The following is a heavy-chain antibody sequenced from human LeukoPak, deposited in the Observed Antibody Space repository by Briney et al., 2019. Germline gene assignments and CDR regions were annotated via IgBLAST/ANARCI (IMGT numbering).Heavy chain of an antibody. CDR2: INHSGST. CDR3: ARAGYGDSDFDY. Sequence: SETLSLTCAVYGGSFSGYYWSWIRQPPGKGLEWIGEINHSGSTNYNPSLKSRVTISVDTSKNQFSLELTSVTAADTAVYYCARAGYGDSDFDYWGQGTLVTVSS. J-gene: IGHJ4*02. V-gene: IGHV4-34*01. CDR1: GGSFSGYY. D-gene: IGHD4-17*01.